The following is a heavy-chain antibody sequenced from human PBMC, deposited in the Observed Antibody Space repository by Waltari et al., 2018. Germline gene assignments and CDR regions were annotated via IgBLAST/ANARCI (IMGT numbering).Heavy chain of an antibody. CDR1: GFTFSRYG. Sequence: QVQLVESGGGVVQPGGSLRLSCAASGFTFSRYGMHWVRQAPGKGLEWVAFIRYDGSNKYYADSVKGRFTISRDNSKNTLYLQMNSLRAEDTAVYYCAKDDAVADYYFDYWGQGTLVTVSS. CDR2: IRYDGSNK. J-gene: IGHJ4*02. D-gene: IGHD6-19*01. V-gene: IGHV3-30*02. CDR3: AKDDAVADYYFDY.